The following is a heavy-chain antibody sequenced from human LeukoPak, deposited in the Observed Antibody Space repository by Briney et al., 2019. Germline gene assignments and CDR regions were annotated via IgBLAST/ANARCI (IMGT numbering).Heavy chain of an antibody. D-gene: IGHD4-17*01. V-gene: IGHV3-7*01. CDR2: INQDGSEK. Sequence: GGSLRLSCAASGFTFRSYWTSWVRRAPGKGLEWVANINQDGSEKNYVDSVKGRFTIFRDNPKNSLYLEMDSLRVEDTAVYYCAREYDYGDPGIDYWGQGALVTVS. J-gene: IGHJ4*02. CDR1: GFTFRSYW. CDR3: AREYDYGDPGIDY.